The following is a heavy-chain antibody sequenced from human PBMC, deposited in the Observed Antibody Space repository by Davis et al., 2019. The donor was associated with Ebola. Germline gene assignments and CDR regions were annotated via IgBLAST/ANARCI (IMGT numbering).Heavy chain of an antibody. CDR2: ISWNGDNI. CDR1: GFTFDDYA. V-gene: IGHV3-9*01. Sequence: SLKISCAASGFTFDDYAMHWVRQPPGKGLEWVSGISWNGDNIDYADSVKGRFSISRDNAKNSLYLQMNSLRAEDTALYFCAKDKNFNWYEDPFDIWGQGTVVTVSS. CDR3: AKDKNFNWYEDPFDI. D-gene: IGHD1-1*01. J-gene: IGHJ3*02.